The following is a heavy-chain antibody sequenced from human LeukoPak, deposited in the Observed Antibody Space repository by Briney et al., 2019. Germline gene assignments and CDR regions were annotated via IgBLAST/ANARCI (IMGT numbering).Heavy chain of an antibody. CDR2: INPNSGGT. CDR3: ARDPGDPPRDY. V-gene: IGHV1-2*02. D-gene: IGHD3-10*01. J-gene: IGHJ4*02. Sequence: ASVKVSCKASGYTFTGYYMHWVRQAPGQGLEWMGWINPNSGGTNYARKFQGRVTMTRDTSISTAYMELSRLRSDDTAVYYCARDPGDPPRDYWGQGTLVTVSS. CDR1: GYTFTGYY.